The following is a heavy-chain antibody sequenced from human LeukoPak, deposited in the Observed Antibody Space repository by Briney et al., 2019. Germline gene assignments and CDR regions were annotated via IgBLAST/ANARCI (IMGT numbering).Heavy chain of an antibody. J-gene: IGHJ6*02. CDR2: IRSKAYGGTT. CDR3: TRGAQGGSYYYYGMDV. CDR1: GFTFGDYA. Sequence: PGGSLRLSCTASGFTFGDYAMSWFRQAPGKGLEWVGFIRSKAYGGTTEYAASVKGRFTISRDDSKSIAYLQMNSLKTEDTAVYYCTRGAQGGSYYYYGMDVWGQGTTVTVSS. V-gene: IGHV3-49*03. D-gene: IGHD3-16*01.